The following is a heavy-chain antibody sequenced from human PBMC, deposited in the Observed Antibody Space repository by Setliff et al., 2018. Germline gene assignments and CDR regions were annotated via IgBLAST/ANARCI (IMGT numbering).Heavy chain of an antibody. D-gene: IGHD1-26*01. V-gene: IGHV5-51*01. J-gene: IGHJ3*02. Sequence: PGESLKISCKGSGFSFVSYNIGWVRQMPGKGLEWMGITYPGDSDTRYSPSFQGQVTISVDKSISTAYLQWSSLKASDTAMYYCARREHAFDIWGQGTMVTVSS. CDR2: TYPGDSDT. CDR1: GFSFVSYN. CDR3: ARREHAFDI.